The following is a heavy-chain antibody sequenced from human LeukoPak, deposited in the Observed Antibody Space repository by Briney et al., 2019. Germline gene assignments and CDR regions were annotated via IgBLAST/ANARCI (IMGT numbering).Heavy chain of an antibody. Sequence: SSETLSLTCTVSGGSIISSSYYWGWIRQPPGKGLEWIGSIYYRGRTYYNPSLKSRVTISVDTSKNQVSLKLSSVTAADTAVYYCARAGYCTSTICPDAFDIWGQGTKVTVSS. D-gene: IGHD2-2*01. V-gene: IGHV4-39*07. CDR1: GGSIISSSYY. CDR2: IYYRGRT. J-gene: IGHJ3*02. CDR3: ARAGYCTSTICPDAFDI.